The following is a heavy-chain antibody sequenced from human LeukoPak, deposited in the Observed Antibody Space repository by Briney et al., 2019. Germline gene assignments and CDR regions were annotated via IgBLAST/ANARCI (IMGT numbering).Heavy chain of an antibody. V-gene: IGHV3-66*03. CDR3: AKDQRAAAAGRKFDY. D-gene: IGHD6-13*01. CDR1: GFTVSSNS. CDR2: IYSDNT. J-gene: IGHJ4*02. Sequence: PGGSLRLSCTVSGFTVSSNSMSWVRQAPGKGLEWVSFIYSDNTHYSDSVKGRFTISRDNSKNTLYLQMNSLRAEDTAVYYCAKDQRAAAAGRKFDYWGQGTLVTVSS.